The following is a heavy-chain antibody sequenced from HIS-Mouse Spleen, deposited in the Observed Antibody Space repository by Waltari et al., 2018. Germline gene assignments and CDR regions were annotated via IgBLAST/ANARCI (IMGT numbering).Heavy chain of an antibody. CDR3: AREIPYSSSWYDWYFDL. D-gene: IGHD6-13*01. J-gene: IGHJ2*01. CDR1: VGSLTSRRYY. Sequence: QLQLQESGPGLVKPSETLSLTCTVSVGSLTSRRYYWGWIRQPPGKGLEWIGSIYYSGSTYYTPSLKSRVTISVDTSKNQFSLKLSSVTAADTAVYYCAREIPYSSSWYDWYFDLWGRGTLVTVSS. CDR2: IYYSGST. V-gene: IGHV4-39*07.